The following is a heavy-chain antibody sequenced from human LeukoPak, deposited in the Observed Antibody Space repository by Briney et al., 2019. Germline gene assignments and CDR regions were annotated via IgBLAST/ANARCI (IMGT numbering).Heavy chain of an antibody. Sequence: EPGGSLRLSCAASGFTFSSYSMNWVRQAPGKGLEWVSSISSSSSYIYYADSVKGRFTISRDNAKNSLYLQMNSLRAEDTALYYFATGGPERDYFYYWGQGTLVTVSS. CDR1: GFTFSSYS. CDR3: ATGGPERDYFYY. J-gene: IGHJ4*02. CDR2: ISSSSSYI. V-gene: IGHV3-21*01.